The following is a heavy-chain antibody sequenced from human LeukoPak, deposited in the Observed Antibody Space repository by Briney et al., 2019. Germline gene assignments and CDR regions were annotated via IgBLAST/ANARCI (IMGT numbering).Heavy chain of an antibody. D-gene: IGHD3-16*02. V-gene: IGHV3-7*01. CDR1: GFTFSNYW. CDR2: IKQDGSEK. CDR3: ARSTDDYVWGSYCYLFDP. J-gene: IGHJ5*02. Sequence: GGSLRLSCAASGFTFSNYWMNWVRQAPGKGLEWVANIKQDGSEKYYVDSVEGRFTVSRDNTKNSLYLQMNSLRAEDTAVYYCARSTDDYVWGSYCYLFDPWGQGTLVTVSS.